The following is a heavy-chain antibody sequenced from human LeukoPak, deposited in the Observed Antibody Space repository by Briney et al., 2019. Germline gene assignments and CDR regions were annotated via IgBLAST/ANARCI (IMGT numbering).Heavy chain of an antibody. D-gene: IGHD4-17*01. Sequence: GASVKVSCKASGYTFTGYYMHWVRQAPGQGLEWMGWINPNSGGTNYAQKFQGRVTMTRDTSISTAYMELSRLRSDDTAVYYCARDGVRAKFWFDPWGQGTLVTVSS. V-gene: IGHV1-2*02. CDR2: INPNSGGT. J-gene: IGHJ5*02. CDR3: ARDGVRAKFWFDP. CDR1: GYTFTGYY.